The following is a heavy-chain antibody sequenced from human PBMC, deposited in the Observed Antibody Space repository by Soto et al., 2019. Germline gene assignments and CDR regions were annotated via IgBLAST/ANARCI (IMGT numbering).Heavy chain of an antibody. V-gene: IGHV1-18*01. Sequence: ASVNVSCKASGYTFASYAISWMRQAPGQGLEWMGWISAYNGNTNYAQKLQGRVTMTTDTSTSTAYMELRSLRSDDTAVYYCGRDPPPPDYSGQGSLVTVSS. J-gene: IGHJ4*02. CDR2: ISAYNGNT. CDR3: GRDPPPPDY. CDR1: GYTFASYA.